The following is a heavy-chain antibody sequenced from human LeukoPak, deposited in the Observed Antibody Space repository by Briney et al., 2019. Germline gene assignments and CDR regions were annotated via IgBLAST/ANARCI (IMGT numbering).Heavy chain of an antibody. CDR1: GFTFSSYA. J-gene: IGHJ4*02. CDR3: ARLERAIVVVVATTYYFDY. CDR2: IKQDGSEK. D-gene: IGHD2-15*01. Sequence: GGSLRLSCAASGFTFSSYAMSWVRQAPGKGLEWVANIKQDGSEKYYVDSVKGRFTISRDNAKNSLYLQMNSLRAEDTAVYYCARLERAIVVVVATTYYFDYWGQGTLVTVSS. V-gene: IGHV3-7*01.